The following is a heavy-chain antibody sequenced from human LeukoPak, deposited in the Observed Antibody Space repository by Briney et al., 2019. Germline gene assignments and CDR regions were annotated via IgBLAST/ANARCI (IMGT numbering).Heavy chain of an antibody. V-gene: IGHV4-61*01. J-gene: IGHJ3*02. CDR3: AREIYDFWSGSDAFDI. D-gene: IGHD3-3*01. Sequence: SETLSLTCTVSGGSVSSGSYYWSWIRQPPGKGLEWIGYIYYSGSTNYNPSLKSRVTISVDTSKNQFSLKLSSVTAADTAVYYCAREIYDFWSGSDAFDIWGQGTMVTVSS. CDR2: IYYSGST. CDR1: GGSVSSGSYY.